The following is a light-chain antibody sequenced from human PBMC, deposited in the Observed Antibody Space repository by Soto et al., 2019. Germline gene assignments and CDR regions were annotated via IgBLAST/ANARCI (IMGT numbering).Light chain of an antibody. V-gene: IGKV1-33*01. J-gene: IGKJ3*01. CDR2: DAY. CDR3: QHHDHPVT. Sequence: DFQMTQSPSSLSANVGDSVTITCQASRDISNLLNWYQKKPGKAPRLLIYDAYILQTGVPSRFRGTGSGRDFTFSISNLQPEDFATYYCQHHDHPVTFGPGTTVDI. CDR1: RDISNL.